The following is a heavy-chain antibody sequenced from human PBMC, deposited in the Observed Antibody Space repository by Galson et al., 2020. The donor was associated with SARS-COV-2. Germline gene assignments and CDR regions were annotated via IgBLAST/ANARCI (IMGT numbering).Heavy chain of an antibody. CDR3: ARDHLSQLRRYYVGVIDY. D-gene: IGHD3-22*01. CDR1: GFTFSSYA. CDR2: ISYDGSNK. Sequence: GGSLRLSCAASGFTFSSYAMHWVRQAPGKGLEWVAVISYDGSNKYYADSVKGRFTISRDNSKNTLYLQMNSLRAEDTAVYYCARDHLSQLRRYYVGVIDYWGQGTLVTVSS. J-gene: IGHJ4*02. V-gene: IGHV3-30-3*01.